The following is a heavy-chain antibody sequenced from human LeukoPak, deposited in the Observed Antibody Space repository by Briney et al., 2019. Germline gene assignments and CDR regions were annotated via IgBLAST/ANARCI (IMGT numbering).Heavy chain of an antibody. CDR1: GFTFSSYG. V-gene: IGHV3-33*01. Sequence: GGSLRLSCAASGFTFSSYGMHWVRQAPGKGLEWVAVICYDGSNKYYADSVKGRFTISRDNSKNTLYLQMNSLRAEDTAVYYCARDHFGRDIVVVPAAGIDYWGQGTLVTVSS. J-gene: IGHJ4*02. CDR3: ARDHFGRDIVVVPAAGIDY. CDR2: ICYDGSNK. D-gene: IGHD2-2*01.